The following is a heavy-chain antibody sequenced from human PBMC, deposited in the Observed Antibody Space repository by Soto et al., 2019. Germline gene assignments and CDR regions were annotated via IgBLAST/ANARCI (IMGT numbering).Heavy chain of an antibody. CDR1: GGSFSGYY. Sequence: QVQLQQWGAGLLKPSETLSLTCAVYGGSFSGYYWSWIRQPPGKGLEWIGEINHSGSTNYNPSLKSRVTISVDTSKNQFSLKLSSVTAADTAVYYCARADYGGNVDYFDYWGQGTLVTVSS. J-gene: IGHJ4*02. CDR3: ARADYGGNVDYFDY. D-gene: IGHD4-17*01. V-gene: IGHV4-34*01. CDR2: INHSGST.